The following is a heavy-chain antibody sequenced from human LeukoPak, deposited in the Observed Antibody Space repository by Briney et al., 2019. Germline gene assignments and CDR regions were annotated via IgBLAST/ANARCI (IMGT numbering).Heavy chain of an antibody. CDR3: ARGEVKYYDFWSGYHYNWFDP. V-gene: IGHV4-34*01. CDR2: INHSGST. CDR1: GGSFSGYY. Sequence: SETLSLTCAVYGGSFSGYYWSWIRQPLGKGLEWIGEINHSGSTNYNPSLKSRVTISVDTSKNQFSLKLSSVTAADTAVYYCARGEVKYYDFWSGYHYNWFDPWGQGTLVTVSS. D-gene: IGHD3-3*01. J-gene: IGHJ5*02.